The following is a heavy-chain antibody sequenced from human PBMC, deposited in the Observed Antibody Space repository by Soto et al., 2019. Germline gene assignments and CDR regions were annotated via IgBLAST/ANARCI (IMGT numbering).Heavy chain of an antibody. CDR3: AREGGYSAFDY. D-gene: IGHD3-22*01. CDR1: GGSXSXGXYX. Sequence: GPGLXKPXQTLXXTCTVSGGSXSXGXYXWSWIRXXPXKGLEWIGYIYYSGSTYYNPSLKSRVTISVDTSKNQFSLKLSSVTAADTAVYYCAREGGYSAFDYWGQGTLVTVSS. V-gene: IGHV4-30-4*01. J-gene: IGHJ4*02. CDR2: IYYSGST.